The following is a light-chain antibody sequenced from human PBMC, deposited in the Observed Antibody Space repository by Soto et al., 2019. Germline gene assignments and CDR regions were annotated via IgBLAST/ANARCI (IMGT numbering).Light chain of an antibody. CDR2: EVN. V-gene: IGLV2-14*01. J-gene: IGLJ1*01. CDR3: SSYTSSGLYV. Sequence: QSVLTQPASVSGSPGQSITISCTGTSSDVGGYNYVSWYQQHPGKAPKLMIFEVNSRPSGVSNRFSGSKSGNTASLTISGLQAEDEADYYCSSYTSSGLYVFGTGTKV. CDR1: SSDVGGYNY.